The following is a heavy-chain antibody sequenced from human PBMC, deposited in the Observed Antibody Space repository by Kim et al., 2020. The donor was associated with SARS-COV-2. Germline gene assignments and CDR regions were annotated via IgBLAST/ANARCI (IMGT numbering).Heavy chain of an antibody. Sequence: SETLSLTCAVYGGSFSGYYWSWIRQPPGKGLEWIGEINHSGSTNYNPSLKSRVTISVDTSKNQFSLKLSSVTAADTAVYYCARGRYYGSGSYYNVGYGMDVWGQGTTVTVSS. CDR2: INHSGST. J-gene: IGHJ6*02. V-gene: IGHV4-34*01. D-gene: IGHD3-10*01. CDR1: GGSFSGYY. CDR3: ARGRYYGSGSYYNVGYGMDV.